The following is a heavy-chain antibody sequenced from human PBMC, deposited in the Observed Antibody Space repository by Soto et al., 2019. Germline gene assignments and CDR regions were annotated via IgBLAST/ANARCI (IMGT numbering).Heavy chain of an antibody. CDR2: MWYDGSNK. CDR1: GFNIRTYG. D-gene: IGHD5-12*01. CDR3: GGGYDFVDY. J-gene: IGHJ4*02. V-gene: IGHV3-33*01. Sequence: QVQLVESGGGVVQPGRSLRLSCAASGFNIRTYGMLWVRQAPGKGLEWVAVMWYDGSNKYYADSVKGRFTISRDNSKNTLYLQMDSLRGEDTAVYYCGGGYDFVDYWGQGTLVTVSS.